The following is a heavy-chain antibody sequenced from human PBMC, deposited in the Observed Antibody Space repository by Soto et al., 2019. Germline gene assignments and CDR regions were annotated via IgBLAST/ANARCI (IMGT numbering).Heavy chain of an antibody. V-gene: IGHV3-30*03. J-gene: IGHJ6*02. Sequence: GGSLRLSCGAFGFTFSSYGMHWVRQAPGKGLEWVAVISYDGSNKYYADSVKGRFTISRDNSKNTLYLQMNSLRAEDTAVYYCASPVLVPDAIPPSLYYYYGMDVWGQGTTVTVSS. CDR2: ISYDGSNK. D-gene: IGHD2-2*01. CDR3: ASPVLVPDAIPPSLYYYYGMDV. CDR1: GFTFSSYG.